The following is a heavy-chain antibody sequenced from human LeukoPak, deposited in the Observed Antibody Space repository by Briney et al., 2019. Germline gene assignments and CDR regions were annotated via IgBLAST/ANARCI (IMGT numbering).Heavy chain of an antibody. J-gene: IGHJ4*02. D-gene: IGHD2-15*01. V-gene: IGHV4-38-2*02. Sequence: SETLSLTCTVSGYSISSGYYWGWIRQPPGQGLEWIGSIYHSGSTYYNPSLKSRVTISVDTSKNQFSLKLSSVTAADTAVYYXXXXLGYCSGGSCYSSVVDYWGQGTLVTVSS. CDR2: IYHSGST. CDR1: GYSISSGYY. CDR3: XXXLGYCSGGSCYSSVVDY.